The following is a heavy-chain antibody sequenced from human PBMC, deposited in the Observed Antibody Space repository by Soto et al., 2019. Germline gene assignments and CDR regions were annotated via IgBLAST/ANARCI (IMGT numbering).Heavy chain of an antibody. J-gene: IGHJ4*02. Sequence: SETLSLTCTVSGGSFSTYYWSWIRQPPGKGLEWIGYIYYSGSTNSNPSLKSRVTLSVDTSKNQFSLKLSSVTAADTAVCYCARDQGGPFDYWGQGTLVTVSS. D-gene: IGHD2-15*01. CDR3: ARDQGGPFDY. CDR2: IYYSGST. V-gene: IGHV4-59*01. CDR1: GGSFSTYY.